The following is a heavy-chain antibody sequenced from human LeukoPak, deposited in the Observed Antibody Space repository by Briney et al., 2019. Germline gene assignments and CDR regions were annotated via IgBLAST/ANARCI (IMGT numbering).Heavy chain of an antibody. Sequence: GRSLRLSCGASGFTFSNYGMHWVRQAPGKGLEWVAVIWYDGSSKNYADSVKGRFTISRDNSKNTLYLQMNSLRVEDTVVYHCAKVGGQPRDYYYYMDVWGKGTTVTVSS. V-gene: IGHV3-33*03. CDR3: AKVGGQPRDYYYYMDV. J-gene: IGHJ6*03. D-gene: IGHD3-16*01. CDR1: GFTFSNYG. CDR2: IWYDGSSK.